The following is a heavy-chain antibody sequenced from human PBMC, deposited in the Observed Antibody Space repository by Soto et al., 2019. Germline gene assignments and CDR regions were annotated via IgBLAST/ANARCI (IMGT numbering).Heavy chain of an antibody. J-gene: IGHJ5*02. CDR1: GGSISSGGYY. CDR3: ARVTPDIVLAVAAGRFDP. V-gene: IGHV4-31*03. CDR2: IYYSGST. D-gene: IGHD2-15*01. Sequence: PSETLSLTCTVSGGSISSGGYYWSWIRQHPGKGLEWIGYIYYSGSTYYNPSLKSRVTISVDTSKNQFSLKLSSVTAADTAVYYCARVTPDIVLAVAAGRFDPPGQGTLVTLPS.